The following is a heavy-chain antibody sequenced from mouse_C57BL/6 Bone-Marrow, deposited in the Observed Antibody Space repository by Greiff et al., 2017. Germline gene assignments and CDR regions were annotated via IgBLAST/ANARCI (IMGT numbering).Heavy chain of an antibody. CDR2: IWGDGST. Sequence: QVQLQQSGPGLVAPSQSLSITCTVSGFSLTSYGVRWVRQPPGKGLEWLGVIWGDGSTNYHSALISSLSIRKDNSKSQVFLRLNSLQADDTATYYCAKRGYHGGFAYWGQGTLVTVSA. CDR3: AKRGYHGGFAY. D-gene: IGHD2-2*01. V-gene: IGHV2-3*01. CDR1: GFSLTSYG. J-gene: IGHJ3*01.